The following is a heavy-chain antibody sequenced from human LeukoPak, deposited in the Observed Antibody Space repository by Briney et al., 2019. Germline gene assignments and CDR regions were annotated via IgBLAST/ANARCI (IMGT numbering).Heavy chain of an antibody. Sequence: GGSLRLSCATSGFTFSSYGMNWVRQAPGKGLGWVSSVTGSGSSTYYADSVKGRFTISRDNSKNTLYVEMNSLRAEDTAVYYCAKGSRGWYGGSWGQGTLVTVSS. V-gene: IGHV3-23*01. CDR1: GFTFSSYG. D-gene: IGHD6-19*01. CDR3: AKGSRGWYGGS. CDR2: VTGSGSST. J-gene: IGHJ5*02.